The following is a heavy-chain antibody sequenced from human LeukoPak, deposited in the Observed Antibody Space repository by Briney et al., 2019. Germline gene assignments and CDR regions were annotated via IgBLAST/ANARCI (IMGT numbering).Heavy chain of an antibody. D-gene: IGHD1-26*01. CDR3: ARDGRGAADY. Sequence: GGSLRLSCAASGFTFSSYAISWVRQAPGKGLEWVAVISYDGSNKYYADSVKGRFTISRDNSKNTLYLQMNSLRAEDTAVYYCARDGRGAADYWGQGTLVTVSS. V-gene: IGHV3-30-3*01. CDR1: GFTFSSYA. CDR2: ISYDGSNK. J-gene: IGHJ4*02.